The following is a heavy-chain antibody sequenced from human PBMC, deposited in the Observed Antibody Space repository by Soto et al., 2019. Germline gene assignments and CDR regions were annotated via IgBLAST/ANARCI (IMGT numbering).Heavy chain of an antibody. V-gene: IGHV1-18*04. CDR3: ARGGGYYYYYYGMAV. D-gene: IGHD2-15*01. CDR2: ISAYNGNT. Sequence: GASVQVSCKASGYTFTSSGICWVRQPPGQGLEWMGWISAYNGNTNYAQKLQGRVTMTTDTSTSTAYMELRSLRSDDTAVYYCARGGGYYYYYYGMAVWGQGTTVTVSS. CDR1: GYTFTSSG. J-gene: IGHJ6*02.